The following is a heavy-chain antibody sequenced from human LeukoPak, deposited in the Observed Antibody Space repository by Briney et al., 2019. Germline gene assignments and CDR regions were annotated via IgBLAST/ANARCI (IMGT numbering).Heavy chain of an antibody. J-gene: IGHJ3*02. Sequence: PSETLSLTCTVSGGSISSYYWSWIRQPAGKGLEWIGRIYTSGSTNYNPSLKSRVTISVDTSKNQFSLKLSSVTAADTAVYYCARPRYNWNYVNAFDIWGQGTMVTVSS. CDR3: ARPRYNWNYVNAFDI. V-gene: IGHV4-4*07. CDR2: IYTSGST. CDR1: GGSISSYY. D-gene: IGHD1-7*01.